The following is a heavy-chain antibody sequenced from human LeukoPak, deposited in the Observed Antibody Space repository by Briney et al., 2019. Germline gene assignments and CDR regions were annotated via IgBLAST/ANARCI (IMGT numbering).Heavy chain of an antibody. D-gene: IGHD2-2*01. CDR3: AKDMVCDMPYYYGMDV. V-gene: IGHV3-9*01. CDR1: GFTFDDYA. Sequence: GRSLRLSCAASGFTFDDYAMHWVRHAPGKGLEWVSGISWNSGSIAYADSVKGRFTISRDNAKNSLYLQMNSLRAEDTALHYCAKDMVCDMPYYYGMDVWGQGTTVTVSS. CDR2: ISWNSGSI. J-gene: IGHJ6*02.